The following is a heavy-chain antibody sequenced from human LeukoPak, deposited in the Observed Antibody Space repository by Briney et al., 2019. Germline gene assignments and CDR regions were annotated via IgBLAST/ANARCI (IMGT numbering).Heavy chain of an antibody. CDR2: IHYSGST. D-gene: IGHD3-3*01. CDR3: ARNYDFWSGYLDY. Sequence: SETLSLTCTVSGGSISNYYRSWIRQPPGKGLEWIGYIHYSGSTNNNPSLKSRVTISVDTSKNQFSLKLTSVTAADTAVYYCARNYDFWSGYLDYWGQGTLVTVSS. CDR1: GGSISNYY. J-gene: IGHJ4*02. V-gene: IGHV4-59*01.